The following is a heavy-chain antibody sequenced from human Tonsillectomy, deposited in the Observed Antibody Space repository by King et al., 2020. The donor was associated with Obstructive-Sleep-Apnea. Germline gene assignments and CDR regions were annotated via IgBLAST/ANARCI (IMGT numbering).Heavy chain of an antibody. CDR2: VKHGGST. V-gene: IGHV4-34*01. Sequence: VQLQQWGAGLLKPSETLSLTCAVYGGSFSGYYWTWIRQPPGKGLEWIGEVKHGGSTNYNPSLKSRVTISVDTSKNQFSLKVSSVTAADTAVYYCARGEVGAATNYYYYDLDVWGQGTTVTVSS. CDR3: ARGEVGAATNYYYYDLDV. J-gene: IGHJ6*02. CDR1: GGSFSGYY. D-gene: IGHD1-26*01.